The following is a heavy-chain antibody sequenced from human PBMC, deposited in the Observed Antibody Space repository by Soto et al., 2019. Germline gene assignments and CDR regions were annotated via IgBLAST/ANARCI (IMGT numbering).Heavy chain of an antibody. V-gene: IGHV3-33*03. J-gene: IGHJ5*01. CDR3: AHVYYDFWSGYDNWFDS. D-gene: IGHD3-3*01. CDR1: GFTFSSYG. CDR2: IWYDGSNK. Sequence: GGSLRLSCAASGFTFSSYGMHWVRKAPGKGLEWVAVIWYDGSNKYYADSVKGRFTITKDTSKNQVVLTMTNMDPVDTATYYCAHVYYDFWSGYDNWFDSWGQGTLVTVSS.